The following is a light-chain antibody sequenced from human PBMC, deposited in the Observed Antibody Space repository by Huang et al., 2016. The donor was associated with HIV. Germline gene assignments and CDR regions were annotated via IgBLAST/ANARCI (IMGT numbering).Light chain of an antibody. J-gene: IGKJ3*01. V-gene: IGKV3-11*01. CDR1: QSVSSY. Sequence: EIVLTQSPATLSLSPGERATLSCRASQSVSSYLAGYQQKPGQAPRLLIYDASNRATGIPARFSGSGSGTDFTLTISSPEPEDFAVYYCQQRSNWVFTFGPGTKVDIK. CDR2: DAS. CDR3: QQRSNWVFT.